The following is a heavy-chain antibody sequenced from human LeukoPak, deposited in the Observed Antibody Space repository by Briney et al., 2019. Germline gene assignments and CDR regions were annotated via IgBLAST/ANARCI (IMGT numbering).Heavy chain of an antibody. Sequence: GGSLRLSCAASGLTFSSYSMNWVRQAPGKGLEWVSSISSSGSYIYYADSVKGRFTISRDNAKNSLYLQMNSLRAEDTAVYYCARVYSSGYDPDPYYFDYWGQGTLVTVSS. D-gene: IGHD5-12*01. J-gene: IGHJ4*02. CDR1: GLTFSSYS. CDR2: ISSSGSYI. CDR3: ARVYSSGYDPDPYYFDY. V-gene: IGHV3-21*01.